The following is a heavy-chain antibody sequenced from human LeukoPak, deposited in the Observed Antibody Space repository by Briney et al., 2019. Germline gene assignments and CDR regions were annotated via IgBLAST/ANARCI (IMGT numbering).Heavy chain of an antibody. CDR3: ARPLYILTGYNPPYELGY. CDR2: IKQDGSEK. D-gene: IGHD3-9*01. V-gene: IGHV3-7*01. J-gene: IGHJ4*02. CDR1: GFTFSDYT. Sequence: GGSLRLSCAASGFTFSDYTMNWVRQAPGKGLEWEANIKQDGSEKYYVDSVKGRFTISRDNAKNSLYLQMNSLRAEDTAVYYCARPLYILTGYNPPYELGYWGQGTLVTVSS.